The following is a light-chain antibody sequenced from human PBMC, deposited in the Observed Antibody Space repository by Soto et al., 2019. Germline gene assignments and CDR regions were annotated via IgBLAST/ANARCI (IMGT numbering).Light chain of an antibody. CDR3: QSYDSSLSVLYV. Sequence: QSVLTQPPSVSGAPGQRVTISCTGSSSNIGAGYDVHWYQQLPGTAPKLLIYGNSNRPSGVPDRFSGSKSGTSASLAITGLQAEDEAVYYCQSYDSSLSVLYVFGTGTKVTV. J-gene: IGLJ1*01. V-gene: IGLV1-40*01. CDR1: SSNIGAGYD. CDR2: GNS.